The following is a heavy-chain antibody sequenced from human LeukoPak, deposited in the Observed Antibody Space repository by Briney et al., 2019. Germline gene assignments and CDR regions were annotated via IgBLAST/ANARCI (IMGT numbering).Heavy chain of an antibody. CDR3: ASLLPIAVAANFDY. Sequence: TGGSLRLSCAASGFTFNSYGMHWVRQAPGKGLEWVTVISYDGSNKYYADSVKGRSTISRDNSKNTLYLQMNSLRAEDTAVYYCASLLPIAVAANFDYWGQGTLVTVSS. CDR2: ISYDGSNK. D-gene: IGHD6-19*01. CDR1: GFTFNSYG. V-gene: IGHV3-30*03. J-gene: IGHJ4*02.